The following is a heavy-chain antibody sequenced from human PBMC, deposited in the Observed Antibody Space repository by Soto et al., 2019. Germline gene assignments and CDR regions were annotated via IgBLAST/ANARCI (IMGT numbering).Heavy chain of an antibody. CDR1: GASISSTSSY. CDR2: FFYNKNT. Sequence: SETLSLTCTVSGASISSTSSYWGWVRQSPGKGLEWIGSFFYNKNTYYNPSLKSRVTISVDTSKMQFSLNLTSVTAADTAVYYCARHVEWEIFYYFEHWGQGTPVTVSS. V-gene: IGHV4-39*01. J-gene: IGHJ4*02. CDR3: ARHVEWEIFYYFEH. D-gene: IGHD1-26*01.